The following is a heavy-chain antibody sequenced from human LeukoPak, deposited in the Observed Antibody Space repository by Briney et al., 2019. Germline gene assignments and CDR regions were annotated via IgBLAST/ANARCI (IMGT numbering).Heavy chain of an antibody. CDR1: GGSISSYY. Sequence: SETLSLTCTVSGGSISSYYWSWIRQPPGKVLEWIGYIYYSGSTNYNPSLKSRVTISVDTSKNQFSLKLSSVTAADTAVYYCARLRAVGYGYGYFDYWGQGTLVTVSS. D-gene: IGHD5-18*01. CDR2: IYYSGST. V-gene: IGHV4-59*01. CDR3: ARLRAVGYGYGYFDY. J-gene: IGHJ4*02.